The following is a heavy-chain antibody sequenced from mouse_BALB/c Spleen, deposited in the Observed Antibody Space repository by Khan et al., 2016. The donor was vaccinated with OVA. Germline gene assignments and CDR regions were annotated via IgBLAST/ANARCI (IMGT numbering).Heavy chain of an antibody. CDR1: GYTFTSYD. CDR3: AREGLRGVALDY. D-gene: IGHD2-4*01. J-gene: IGHJ4*01. Sequence: LKQSGPELVKPGTLVKISCQASGYTFTSYDINWVKQRPGQGLEWIGWIYPGDGSTKYNEKFKGKATLTAAKSSSTAYMQLSSMTSDNSAVSCGAREGLRGVALDYWGQGTSVTVSS. CDR2: IYPGDGST. V-gene: IGHV1S33*01.